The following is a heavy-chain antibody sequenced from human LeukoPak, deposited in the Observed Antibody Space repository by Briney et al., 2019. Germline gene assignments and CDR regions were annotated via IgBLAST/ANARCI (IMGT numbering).Heavy chain of an antibody. Sequence: PSETLSLTCTVSGGSMSSNYWTWIRQPPGKGLEWIGYISYSGSPNYNSSLKSRVTISLDLSKNQFSLRLTSVTAADTAVYYCARRADNSLYRFDYWGQGTLVTVSS. D-gene: IGHD1-1*01. V-gene: IGHV4-59*08. J-gene: IGHJ4*02. CDR3: ARRADNSLYRFDY. CDR1: GGSMSSNY. CDR2: ISYSGSP.